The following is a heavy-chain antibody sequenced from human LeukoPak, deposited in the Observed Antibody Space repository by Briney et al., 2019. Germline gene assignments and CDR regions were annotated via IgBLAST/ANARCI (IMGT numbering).Heavy chain of an antibody. V-gene: IGHV1-18*01. Sequence: ASVKVSCKASGYSFITYGISWVRQAPGQGLEWMGWISGYNGNTKYAQKFQGRVTMTTDTSTTTAYMELRSLRSDDTGVYYCARAEKPNWGNYYYYCMDVWGKGTTVTVSS. J-gene: IGHJ6*03. CDR3: ARAEKPNWGNYYYYCMDV. CDR2: ISGYNGNT. D-gene: IGHD7-27*01. CDR1: GYSFITYG.